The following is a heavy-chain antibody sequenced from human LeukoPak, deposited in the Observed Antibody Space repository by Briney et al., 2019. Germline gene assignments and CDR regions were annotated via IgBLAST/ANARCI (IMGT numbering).Heavy chain of an antibody. J-gene: IGHJ4*02. D-gene: IGHD4-23*01. Sequence: ASVKVSCKASGYTFTSYYMHWVRQAPGQGLEWMGIINPSDGSTSYAQKFQGRVTMTRDMSTSTVYMELSSLRSEDTAVYYCARDQSYGGSFDYWGQGTLVTVSS. CDR3: ARDQSYGGSFDY. CDR1: GYTFTSYY. CDR2: INPSDGST. V-gene: IGHV1-46*01.